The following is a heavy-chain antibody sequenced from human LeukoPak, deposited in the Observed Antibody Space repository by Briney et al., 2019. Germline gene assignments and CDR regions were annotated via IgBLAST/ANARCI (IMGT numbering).Heavy chain of an antibody. D-gene: IGHD3-10*01. Sequence: SETLSLTCTVSGGSISSYYWSWIRQPPVKGLERIGYIYYSGSTNYNPSLKSRVTISVDTSKNQFSLKLSSVTAADTAVYYCAGGWFGELLGGYWGQGTLVTVSS. J-gene: IGHJ4*02. CDR1: GGSISSYY. CDR2: IYYSGST. V-gene: IGHV4-59*01. CDR3: AGGWFGELLGGY.